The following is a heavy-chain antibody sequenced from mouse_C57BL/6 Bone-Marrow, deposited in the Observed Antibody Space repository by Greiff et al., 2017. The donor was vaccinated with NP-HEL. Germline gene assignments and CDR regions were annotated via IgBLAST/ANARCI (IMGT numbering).Heavy chain of an antibody. CDR1: GFNIKDDY. D-gene: IGHD2-2*01. J-gene: IGHJ2*01. V-gene: IGHV14-4*01. CDR3: TLSTMVTTSDY. Sequence: VQLQQSRAELVRPGASVKLSCTASGFNIKDDYMHWVKQRPEQGLEWIGWIDPENGDTEYASKFQGKATITADTSSNTAYLQLSSLTSEDTAVYYCTLSTMVTTSDYWGQGTTLTVSS. CDR2: IDPENGDT.